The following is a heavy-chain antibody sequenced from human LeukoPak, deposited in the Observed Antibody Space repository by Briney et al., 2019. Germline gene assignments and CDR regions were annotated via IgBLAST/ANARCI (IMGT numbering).Heavy chain of an antibody. CDR3: TQSNY. J-gene: IGHJ4*02. Sequence: HPGGSLILSCAASGFTFSGSPILWVRQASGKGLEWVGRIRSKADNYATAYAASVQGRCTISRDDSKSTAYLQLNSLKTEDTAVYYCTQSNYWGQGALVTVSS. CDR1: GFTFSGSP. CDR2: IRSKADNYAT. V-gene: IGHV3-73*01.